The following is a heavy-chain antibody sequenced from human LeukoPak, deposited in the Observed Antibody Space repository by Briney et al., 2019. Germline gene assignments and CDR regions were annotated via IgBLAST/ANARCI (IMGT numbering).Heavy chain of an antibody. CDR1: GFTFSSYS. CDR2: ISSSSSTI. V-gene: IGHV3-48*01. J-gene: IGHJ4*02. D-gene: IGHD6-13*01. CDR3: ARDSGYSSSWYRWN. Sequence: GGPLSLSCAASGFTFSSYSMNWVRQAPGKGLEWVSCISSSSSTIYDADSVTGRFTISRDNAKNSLYLQMNSLRAEDTAVYYCARDSGYSSSWYRWNWGQGTLVTVSS.